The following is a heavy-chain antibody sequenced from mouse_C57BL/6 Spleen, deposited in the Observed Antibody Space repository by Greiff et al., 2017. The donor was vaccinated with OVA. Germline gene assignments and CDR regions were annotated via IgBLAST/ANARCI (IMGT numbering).Heavy chain of an antibody. CDR1: GFTFSSYA. CDR3: ARDRDGYFDY. Sequence: EVKLMESGGGLVKPGGSLKLSCAASGFTFSSYAMSWVRQTPEKRLEWVATISDGGSYTYYPDNVKGRFTISRDNAKNNLYLQMSHLKSEDTAMYYGARDRDGYFDYWGQGTTLTVSS. D-gene: IGHD2-3*01. V-gene: IGHV5-4*01. CDR2: ISDGGSYT. J-gene: IGHJ2*01.